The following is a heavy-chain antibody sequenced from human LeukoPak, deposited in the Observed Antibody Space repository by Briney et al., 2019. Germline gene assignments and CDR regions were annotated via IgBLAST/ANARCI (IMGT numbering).Heavy chain of an antibody. CDR2: ISYDGSNK. D-gene: IGHD3-10*01. V-gene: IGHV3-30-3*01. Sequence: GGSLRLSCAASGFTFSSYAMNWVRQAPGKGLEWVAVISYDGSNKYYADSVKGRFTISRDNSKNTLYLQMNSLRAEDTAVYYCAALWFGESITDYWGQGTLVTVSS. J-gene: IGHJ4*02. CDR1: GFTFSSYA. CDR3: AALWFGESITDY.